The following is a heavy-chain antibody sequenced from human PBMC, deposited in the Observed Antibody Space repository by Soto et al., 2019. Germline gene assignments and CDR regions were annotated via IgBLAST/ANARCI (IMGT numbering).Heavy chain of an antibody. Sequence: GGSLRLSCAASGFTFSSYSMNWVRQAPGKGLEWVSYISSSSSTIYYADSVKGRFTISRDNAKNSLYLQMNSLRDEDTAVYYCARDSEWEQPDAFDIWGQGTMVTVSS. CDR1: GFTFSSYS. CDR3: ARDSEWEQPDAFDI. CDR2: ISSSSSTI. V-gene: IGHV3-48*02. J-gene: IGHJ3*02. D-gene: IGHD1-26*01.